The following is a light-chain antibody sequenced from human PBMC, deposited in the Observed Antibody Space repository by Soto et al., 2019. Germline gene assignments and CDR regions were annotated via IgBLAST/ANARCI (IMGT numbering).Light chain of an antibody. CDR3: QHYNSYSEA. CDR2: DVS. Sequence: DTRSTPYPSTLSAYIGDRVPLTCRASQSLDNCLAWYQQKPGKAPKLLIYDVSSLESGVPSRFSGSGSETEFTLTISSLFPDDFATYYCQHYNSYSEAFGQGTKVDI. J-gene: IGKJ1*01. CDR1: QSLDNC. V-gene: IGKV1-5*01.